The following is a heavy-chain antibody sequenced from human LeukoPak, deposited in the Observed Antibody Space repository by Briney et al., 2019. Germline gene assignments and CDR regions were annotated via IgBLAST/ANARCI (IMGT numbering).Heavy chain of an antibody. CDR3: ARSNHGCHDY. CDR2: NGSST. Sequence: GGSLTLSCAASGFTFSSYWMHWVRQAPGKGLVWVSRNGSSTPYADSVKGRFTISRDNAKNTLYLQMNSLRAEDTAVYYCARSNHGCHDYWGQGTLVTVSS. CDR1: GFTFSSYW. J-gene: IGHJ4*02. D-gene: IGHD4-11*01. V-gene: IGHV3-74*01.